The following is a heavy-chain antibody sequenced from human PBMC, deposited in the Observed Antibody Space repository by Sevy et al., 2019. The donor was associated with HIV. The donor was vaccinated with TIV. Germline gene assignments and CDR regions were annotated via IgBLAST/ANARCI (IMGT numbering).Heavy chain of an antibody. D-gene: IGHD6-19*01. Sequence: GGSLRLSCVASGFTFSTYGMHWVRQAPGKGLEWVAVIWYDGSNKEYVDSLKGRFTSSRANSKDRLYLQMNSLRAEDTAVYYCARENIAVAGIGYYFDHWGQGTLVTDSS. J-gene: IGHJ4*02. CDR1: GFTFSTYG. CDR3: ARENIAVAGIGYYFDH. CDR2: IWYDGSNK. V-gene: IGHV3-33*01.